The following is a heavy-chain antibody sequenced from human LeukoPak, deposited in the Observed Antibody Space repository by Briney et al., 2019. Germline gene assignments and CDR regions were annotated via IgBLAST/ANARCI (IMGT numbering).Heavy chain of an antibody. Sequence: GESLRLSCAASGFTFSKYWMLWVLQAPGKGLESVSRINTDGTVTTYADSVKGRFTVSRDNADNTMFLQMNSVRDEDTAVYYCATKQWLAPPPDSWGQGTPVTVSS. CDR2: INTDGTVT. D-gene: IGHD6-19*01. CDR3: ATKQWLAPPPDS. J-gene: IGHJ4*02. CDR1: GFTFSKYW. V-gene: IGHV3-74*01.